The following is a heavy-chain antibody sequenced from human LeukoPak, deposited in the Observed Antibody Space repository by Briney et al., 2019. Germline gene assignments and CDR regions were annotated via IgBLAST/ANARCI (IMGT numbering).Heavy chain of an antibody. CDR3: ARGQSGYCTSSSCRGEFDY. CDR1: GGSFSGYY. J-gene: IGHJ4*02. CDR2: INHSGST. D-gene: IGHD2-15*01. V-gene: IGHV4-34*01. Sequence: SETLSLTCTVYGGSFSGYYWSWIRQPPGKGLEWIGEINHSGSTNYNPSLKSRLTISIDTSKIQFSQKLSSVTAADTAVYYCARGQSGYCTSSSCRGEFDYWGQGTLVTVSS.